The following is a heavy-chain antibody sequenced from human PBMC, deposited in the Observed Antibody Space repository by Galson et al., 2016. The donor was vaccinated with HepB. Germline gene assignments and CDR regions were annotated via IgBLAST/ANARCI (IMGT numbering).Heavy chain of an antibody. CDR3: VKEFVATGAVVGDY. CDR2: ISNSGGIT. CDR1: GYTFSTYA. J-gene: IGHJ4*02. Sequence: SLRLSCAASGYTFSTYAMGWVRQAPGKGLEWVSAISNSGGITYYAESVKGRFTISRDNSKDTLYLQMNSLRVDDTALYYCVKEFVATGAVVGDYWGQGTLVSVSS. D-gene: IGHD2-21*01. V-gene: IGHV3-23*01.